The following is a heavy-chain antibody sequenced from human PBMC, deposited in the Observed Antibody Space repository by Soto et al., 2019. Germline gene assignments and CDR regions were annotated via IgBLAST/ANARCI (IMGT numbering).Heavy chain of an antibody. Sequence: EVQLVESGGGLVQPGGSLRLSCAASGFTFSDHYMDWVRKATGKGLEWVGRTRKKANSYSTEYAASVEGRFTISRVDSQYSLYLQMNSLKTEDSAVFYWVRSGDGYNPFHNWGQEVLLTVSS. J-gene: IGHJ4*02. CDR1: GFTFSDHY. CDR2: TRKKANSYST. V-gene: IGHV3-72*01. D-gene: IGHD5-12*01. CDR3: VRSGDGYNPFHN.